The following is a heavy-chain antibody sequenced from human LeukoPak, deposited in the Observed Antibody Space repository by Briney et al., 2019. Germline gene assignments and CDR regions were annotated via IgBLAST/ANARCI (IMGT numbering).Heavy chain of an antibody. D-gene: IGHD3-22*01. CDR1: GFTFSSYW. J-gene: IGHJ4*02. CDR3: ARVYYDSSGYYLFFDY. Sequence: GESLKISCAASGFTFSSYWMSWVRQAPGKGLEWVANIKQDGSEKYYVDSVKGRFTISRDNAKNSLYLQMNSLRAEDTAVYYCARVYYDSSGYYLFFDYWGQGTLVTVSS. CDR2: IKQDGSEK. V-gene: IGHV3-7*01.